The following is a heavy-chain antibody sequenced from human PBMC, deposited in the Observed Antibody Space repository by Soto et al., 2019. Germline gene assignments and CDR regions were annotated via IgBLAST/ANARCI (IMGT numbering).Heavy chain of an antibody. J-gene: IGHJ4*02. CDR2: INHSGST. CDR1: GGSFSGYY. CDR3: ASTLLDVDRPYYCDY. Sequence: QVQLQQWGAGLLKPSETLSLTCAVYGGSFSGYYWSWIRQPPGKGLEWIGEINHSGSTNYNPSLKSRVTISVDTSKNQFSLRLSSVTAADTAVYYCASTLLDVDRPYYCDYWGQGTLVTVSS. D-gene: IGHD3-16*01. V-gene: IGHV4-34*01.